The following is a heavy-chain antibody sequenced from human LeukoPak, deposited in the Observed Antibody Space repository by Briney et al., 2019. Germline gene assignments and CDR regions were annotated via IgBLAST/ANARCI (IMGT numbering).Heavy chain of an antibody. Sequence: PGGSLRLSCAASGFTFSSYAMSWVRQAPGKGLEWVSAISGSGGSTYYADSVKGRFTISRDNSKNSLYLQMNSLRAEDTAVYYCARGEGDYYDSSGYYPAYFQHWGQGTLVTVSS. CDR3: ARGEGDYYDSSGYYPAYFQH. CDR2: ISGSGGST. J-gene: IGHJ1*01. V-gene: IGHV3-23*01. CDR1: GFTFSSYA. D-gene: IGHD3-22*01.